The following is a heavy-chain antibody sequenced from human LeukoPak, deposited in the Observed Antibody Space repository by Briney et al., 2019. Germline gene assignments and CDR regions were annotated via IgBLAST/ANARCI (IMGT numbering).Heavy chain of an antibody. CDR2: INPSSGGT. D-gene: IGHD2-2*01. V-gene: IGHV1-2*02. Sequence: ASVKVSCKASGYTFTGYYMHWVRQAPGQGLEWMGWINPSSGGTNYAQKFQGRVTMTRDTSISTAYMELSRLRSDDTAVYYCARGYCSSTSCSPGYYYYYGMDVWGQGTTVTVSS. J-gene: IGHJ6*02. CDR3: ARGYCSSTSCSPGYYYYYGMDV. CDR1: GYTFTGYY.